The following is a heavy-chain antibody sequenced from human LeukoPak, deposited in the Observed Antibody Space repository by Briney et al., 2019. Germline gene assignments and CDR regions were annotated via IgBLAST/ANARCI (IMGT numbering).Heavy chain of an antibody. CDR3: AREYSSFEY. Sequence: PSETLSLTCTVSGGSVSSGNHYWSWIRQPPGKGLEWIGYIYYSGSTNYNPSLKSRVTISVDTSKNQISLKLSSVTAADAAVYYCAREYSSFEYWGQGTLVTVSS. CDR1: GGSVSSGNHY. J-gene: IGHJ4*02. V-gene: IGHV4-61*01. CDR2: IYYSGST. D-gene: IGHD6-13*01.